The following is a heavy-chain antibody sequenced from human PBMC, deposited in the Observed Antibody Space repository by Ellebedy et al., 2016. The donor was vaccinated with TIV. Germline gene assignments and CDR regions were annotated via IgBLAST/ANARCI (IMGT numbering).Heavy chain of an antibody. CDR3: ASKADYYGSGSYPY. CDR2: INPNSGGT. Sequence: AASVKVSCKASGYTFTSYYMHWVRQAPGQGLEWMGWINPNSGGTNYAQKFQGRVTMTRDTSISTAYMELSRLRSDDTAVYYCASKADYYGSGSYPYWGQGTLVTVSS. D-gene: IGHD3-10*01. CDR1: GYTFTSYY. V-gene: IGHV1-2*02. J-gene: IGHJ4*02.